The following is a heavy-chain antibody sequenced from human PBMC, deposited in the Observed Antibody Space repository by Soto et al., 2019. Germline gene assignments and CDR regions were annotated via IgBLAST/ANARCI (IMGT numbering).Heavy chain of an antibody. Sequence: QVQLVQSGAEVKKPGSSVKVSCKASGGTFSSYAISWVRQAPGQGLEWMGGIIPIFGTANYAQKFQGRVTMTADKSTSTAYMELSSLRSEDKAVYYCARDIYCSRTSCDHIGSGDYYYYGMDVWGQGTTVTVSS. CDR3: ARDIYCSRTSCDHIGSGDYYYYGMDV. CDR2: IIPIFGTA. CDR1: GGTFSSYA. D-gene: IGHD2-2*01. V-gene: IGHV1-69*06. J-gene: IGHJ6*02.